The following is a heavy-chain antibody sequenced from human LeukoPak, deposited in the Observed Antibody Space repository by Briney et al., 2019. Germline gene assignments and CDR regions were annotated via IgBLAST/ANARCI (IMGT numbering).Heavy chain of an antibody. Sequence: GGSLRLSCAASGFTFGSYWMHWVRQAPGKGLVWVSRIDTDGGDTIYADSVKGRFTISRDNAKNTLFLQMNSLRAEDTAVYYCARDEKIVGASGQDYWGQGTLVTVSS. CDR3: ARDEKIVGASGQDY. D-gene: IGHD1-26*01. V-gene: IGHV3-74*01. CDR1: GFTFGSYW. J-gene: IGHJ4*02. CDR2: IDTDGGDT.